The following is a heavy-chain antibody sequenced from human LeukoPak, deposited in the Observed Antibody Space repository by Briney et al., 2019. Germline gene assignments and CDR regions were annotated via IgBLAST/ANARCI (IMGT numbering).Heavy chain of an antibody. CDR1: GFTFSSYG. CDR3: ARGLGYCSGGRCYSVWFFDY. J-gene: IGHJ4*02. D-gene: IGHD2-15*01. V-gene: IGHV3-30*02. CDR2: IRYDGSNK. Sequence: GGSLRLSCAASGFTFSSYGMHWVRQAPGKGLEWVAFIRYDGSNKYYADSVKGRFTISRDNSKNTLYLQMNSLRAEDTAVYYCARGLGYCSGGRCYSVWFFDYWGQGTLVTVSS.